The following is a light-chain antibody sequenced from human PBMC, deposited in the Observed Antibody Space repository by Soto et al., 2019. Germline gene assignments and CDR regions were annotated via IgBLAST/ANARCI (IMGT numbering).Light chain of an antibody. Sequence: TLLTQSPGTRSLSPWERATLSCRASQSVSSDYLAWYQQKPGQTPKVLIYRASSRATGIPDRFSGSGSGTDFTLTISRLEPEDFAVYYCQQYGSSPLTFGGGTKVDI. CDR2: RAS. CDR1: QSVSSDY. J-gene: IGKJ4*01. V-gene: IGKV3-20*01. CDR3: QQYGSSPLT.